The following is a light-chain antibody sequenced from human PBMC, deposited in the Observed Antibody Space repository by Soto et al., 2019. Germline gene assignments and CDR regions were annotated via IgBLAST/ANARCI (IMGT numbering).Light chain of an antibody. V-gene: IGKV1-5*01. CDR1: QSITTW. J-gene: IGKJ1*01. CDR3: QHSFTTWT. Sequence: DMQMTQSPSTLSASVGDTVTSTCRASQSITTWLAWYQQKPGXDPXILIYDVSNLESGVPSRLSGSGSGTEFSLTIRSLHPDDFATEYCQHSFTTWTFSQGTKVDIK. CDR2: DVS.